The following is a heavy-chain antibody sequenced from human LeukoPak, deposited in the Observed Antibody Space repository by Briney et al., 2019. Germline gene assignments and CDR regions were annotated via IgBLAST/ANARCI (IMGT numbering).Heavy chain of an antibody. CDR1: GDSITSNY. Sequence: SETLSLTCTVSGDSITSNYWSWIRQPPGKGLEWIGYMYHSGSTNYNPSLKSRGTISVDTSKNQFSLKLSSVTAADTAVYYCARGLFDYGGFDYWGQGTLVTVSS. D-gene: IGHD4-23*01. CDR3: ARGLFDYGGFDY. V-gene: IGHV4-59*12. CDR2: MYHSGST. J-gene: IGHJ4*02.